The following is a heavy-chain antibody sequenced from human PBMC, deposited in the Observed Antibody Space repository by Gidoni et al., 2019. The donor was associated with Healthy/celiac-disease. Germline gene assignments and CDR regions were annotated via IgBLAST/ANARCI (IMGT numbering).Heavy chain of an antibody. CDR1: GFTFSRYA. CDR2: IRGSGGST. Sequence: EVQLLESGGGLVQPGGSLRLSCAASGFTFSRYAMSWVRQATGKGLEWGSAIRGSGGSTYYADSVKGRFTISRDNSKNTLYLQMNSLRAEDTAVYYCAKALSGSYGTAGYYFDYWGQGTLVTVSS. V-gene: IGHV3-23*01. D-gene: IGHD1-26*01. J-gene: IGHJ4*02. CDR3: AKALSGSYGTAGYYFDY.